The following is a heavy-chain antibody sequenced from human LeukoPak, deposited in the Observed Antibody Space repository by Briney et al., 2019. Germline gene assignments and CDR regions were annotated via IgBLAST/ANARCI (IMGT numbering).Heavy chain of an antibody. CDR2: ISAYNGNT. CDR3: AREGSGSYYHFYYYYMDV. V-gene: IGHV1-18*01. J-gene: IGHJ6*03. CDR1: GYTFTSYG. Sequence: ASVKVSCKASGYTFTSYGISWVRQAPGQGLEWMGWISAYNGNTNYAQKLQGRVTMTTDTSTSTAYMELRSLRSDDTAVYYCAREGSGSYYHFYYYYMDVWGKGTTVTVSS. D-gene: IGHD3-10*01.